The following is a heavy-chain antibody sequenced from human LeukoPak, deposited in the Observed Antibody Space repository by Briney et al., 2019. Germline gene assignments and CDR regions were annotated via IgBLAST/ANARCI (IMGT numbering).Heavy chain of an antibody. J-gene: IGHJ3*02. D-gene: IGHD2-2*02. CDR2: INPSGGST. Sequence: GASVKVSCKASGYTFTSYYMHWVRQAPGQGLEWMGIINPSGGSTSYAQKFQGRVTMTRDMSTSTVYTELSSLRSEDTAVYYCARTATILRAFDIWGQGTMVTVSS. CDR3: ARTATILRAFDI. V-gene: IGHV1-46*01. CDR1: GYTFTSYY.